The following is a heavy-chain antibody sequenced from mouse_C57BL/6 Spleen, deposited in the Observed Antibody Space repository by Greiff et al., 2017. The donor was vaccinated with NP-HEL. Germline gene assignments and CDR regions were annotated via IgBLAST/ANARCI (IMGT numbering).Heavy chain of an antibody. CDR1: GFTFSSYA. V-gene: IGHV5-4*01. CDR3: ARDWDDYTDY. Sequence: VQLKESGGGLVKPGGSLKLSCAASGFTFSSYAMSWVRQTPEKRLEWVATISDGGSYTYYPDNVKGRFTISRDNAKNNLYLQMNHLKSEDTAMYYCARDWDDYTDYWGQGTSVTVSS. CDR2: ISDGGSYT. D-gene: IGHD2-4*01. J-gene: IGHJ4*01.